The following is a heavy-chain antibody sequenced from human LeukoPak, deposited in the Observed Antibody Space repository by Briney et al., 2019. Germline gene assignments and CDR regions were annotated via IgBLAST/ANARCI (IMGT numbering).Heavy chain of an antibody. V-gene: IGHV1-69*13. D-gene: IGHD3-22*01. CDR1: GGTFISYA. CDR2: IIPIFGTA. Sequence: SVKVSCKASGGTFISYAISWVRQAPGQGLEWMGGIIPIFGTANYAQKFQGRVTITADESTSTAYMELSSLRSEDTAVYYCARDRLPLYYYDSSGYYHFDYWGQGTLVTVSS. J-gene: IGHJ4*02. CDR3: ARDRLPLYYYDSSGYYHFDY.